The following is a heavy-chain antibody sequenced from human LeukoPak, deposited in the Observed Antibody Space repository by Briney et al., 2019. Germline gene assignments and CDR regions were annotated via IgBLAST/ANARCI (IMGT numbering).Heavy chain of an antibody. CDR3: TPYSSSSGSFQH. J-gene: IGHJ1*01. CDR2: IKQNGSEK. D-gene: IGHD6-6*01. V-gene: IGHV3-7*01. Sequence: GGSLRLSCAASRFTFSSSWMSWVRQAPGKGLECVANIKQNGSEKNYVDSVKGRFTISRDNAKNSLYLQMNSLRAEDTAVYYCTPYSSSSGSFQHWGQGTLVTVSS. CDR1: RFTFSSSW.